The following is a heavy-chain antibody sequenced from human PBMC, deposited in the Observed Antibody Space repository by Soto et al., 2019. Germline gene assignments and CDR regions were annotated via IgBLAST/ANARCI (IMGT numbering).Heavy chain of an antibody. J-gene: IGHJ5*02. CDR3: AHRRGYYGSGSYSGMFWFDP. CDR1: GFSLSTSGVA. Sequence: QITLKESGPTLVKPTQTLTLTCTFSGFSLSTSGVAVGWIRQPPGKALEWLALIYWDDDKRYSPSLKSRLTITQDPSKNQVVPTMTNMDPVDTATYYCAHRRGYYGSGSYSGMFWFDPWGQGTLVTVSS. D-gene: IGHD3-10*01. V-gene: IGHV2-5*02. CDR2: IYWDDDK.